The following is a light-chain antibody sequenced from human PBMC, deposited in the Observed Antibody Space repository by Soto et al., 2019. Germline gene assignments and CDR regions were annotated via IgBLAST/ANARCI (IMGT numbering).Light chain of an antibody. CDR2: EGS. J-gene: IGLJ2*01. CDR3: CSYAGSSTSVV. CDR1: SSDVGSYNL. Sequence: QSALTQPASVSGSPGQSITISCTGTSSDVGSYNLVSWYQQHPGKAPKLMIYEGSERASGVSNRFSGSKSGNTASLTISGLQAEDEADYYCCSYAGSSTSVVFGGGTKLTVL. V-gene: IGLV2-23*01.